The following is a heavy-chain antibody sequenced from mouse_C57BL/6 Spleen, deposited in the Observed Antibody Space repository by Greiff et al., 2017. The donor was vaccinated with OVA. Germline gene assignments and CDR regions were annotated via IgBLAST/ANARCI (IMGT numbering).Heavy chain of an antibody. CDR3: ARFYDYDDWFAY. D-gene: IGHD2-4*01. CDR2: IYPGDGDT. CDR1: GYAFSSSW. V-gene: IGHV1-82*01. Sequence: QVQLQQSGPELVKPGASVKISCKASGYAFSSSWMNWVKQRPGKGLEWIGRIYPGDGDTNYNGKFKGKATLTADKSSSTAYMQLSSLTSEDSAVYFCARFYDYDDWFAYWGHGTLVTVSA. J-gene: IGHJ3*01.